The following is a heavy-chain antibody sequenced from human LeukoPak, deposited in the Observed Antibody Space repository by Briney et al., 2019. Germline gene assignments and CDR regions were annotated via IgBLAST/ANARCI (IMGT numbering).Heavy chain of an antibody. CDR2: IKQDGSEK. Sequence: GGSLRLSCAASGFTVSSYWMSWVRQAPGKGLEWVANIKQDGSEKDYVDSVKGRFTISRDNAKNSLFLQMNSLRAEDTAVYYCARPGAYYYGSGSYSPPDYWGQGTLVTVSS. J-gene: IGHJ4*02. CDR3: ARPGAYYYGSGSYSPPDY. V-gene: IGHV3-7*01. CDR1: GFTVSSYW. D-gene: IGHD3-10*01.